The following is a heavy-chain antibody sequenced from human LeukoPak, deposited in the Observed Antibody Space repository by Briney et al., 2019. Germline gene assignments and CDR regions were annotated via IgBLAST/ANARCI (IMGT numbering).Heavy chain of an antibody. CDR1: GFAFSGSA. D-gene: IGHD3-10*01. CDR3: ARELFGSGSCPDY. J-gene: IGHJ4*02. Sequence: GGSLRLSCADSGFAFSGSAMHWVRQASGKGLEWLGRIRSKADSYTTAYAASVKGRFIVSRDDSKNTAYLQMNSLRAEDTAVYYCARELFGSGSCPDYWGQGTLVTVSS. V-gene: IGHV3-73*01. CDR2: IRSKADSYTT.